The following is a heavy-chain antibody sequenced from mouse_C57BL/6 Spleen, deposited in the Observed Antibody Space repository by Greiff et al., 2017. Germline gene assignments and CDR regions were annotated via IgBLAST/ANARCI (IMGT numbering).Heavy chain of an antibody. Sequence: EVKLEESGPGLVKPSQSLSLTCSVTGYSITSGYYWNWIRQFPGNKLEWMGYISYDGSNNYNPSLKNRISITRDTSKNQFFLKLNSVTTEDTATYYCARDRDYYGRGYYFDDWGQGTTLTVSS. CDR2: ISYDGSN. V-gene: IGHV3-6*01. CDR1: GYSITSGYY. D-gene: IGHD1-1*01. CDR3: ARDRDYYGRGYYFDD. J-gene: IGHJ2*01.